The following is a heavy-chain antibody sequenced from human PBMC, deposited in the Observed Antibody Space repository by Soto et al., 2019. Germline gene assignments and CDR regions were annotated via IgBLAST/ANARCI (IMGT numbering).Heavy chain of an antibody. J-gene: IGHJ5*02. CDR2: ISGSGGST. CDR3: ANRQRSYVFDP. V-gene: IGHV3-23*01. D-gene: IGHD3-10*02. Sequence: GGSLRLSCAASGFSFSSYAMSWFRQAPGKGLEWVSAISGSGGSTYYADSVKGRFTISRDNSKNTLYLQMNSLRAEDTAVYYCANRQRSYVFDPCGQGTLVTVSS. CDR1: GFSFSSYA.